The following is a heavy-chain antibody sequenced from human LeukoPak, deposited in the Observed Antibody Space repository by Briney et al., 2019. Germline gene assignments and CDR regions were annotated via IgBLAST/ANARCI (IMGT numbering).Heavy chain of an antibody. CDR1: GGTFSSYA. J-gene: IGHJ4*02. CDR2: IIPIFGTA. CDR3: ASPRKSIVVVPAAAYYFDY. V-gene: IGHV1-69*05. D-gene: IGHD2-2*01. Sequence: ASVKVSCKASGGTFSSYAISWVRQAPGQGLEWMGGIIPIFGTANYAQKFQGRVTITTDESTSTAYMELSSLRSEDTAVYYCASPRKSIVVVPAAAYYFDYWGQGTLVTVSS.